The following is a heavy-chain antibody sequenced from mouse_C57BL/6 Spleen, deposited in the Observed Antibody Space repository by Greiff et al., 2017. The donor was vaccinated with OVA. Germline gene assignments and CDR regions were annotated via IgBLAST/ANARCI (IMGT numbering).Heavy chain of an antibody. V-gene: IGHV1-64*01. Sequence: VQLQQPGAELVKPGASVKLSCKASGYTFTSYWMHWVKQRPGQGLGWIGMIHPNSGSTNYNAKFKSKATLTVDKSSSTAYMQLSSLTSEDSAVYYCARTEDYDEAYWGQGTLVTVSA. J-gene: IGHJ3*01. CDR3: ARTEDYDEAY. CDR1: GYTFTSYW. CDR2: IHPNSGST. D-gene: IGHD2-4*01.